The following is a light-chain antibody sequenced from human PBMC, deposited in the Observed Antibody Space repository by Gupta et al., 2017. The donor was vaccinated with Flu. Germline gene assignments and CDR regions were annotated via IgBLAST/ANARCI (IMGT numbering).Light chain of an antibody. CDR3: QHKDNSSWT. J-gene: IGKJ1*01. CDR1: QSVRTW. Sequence: PFTLSASVGERVSITCRASQSVRTWLAWYQQKPGKAPKLLISKASSVESGVPSRFIGSGSGTEFTLTISGRQPDDFATYYCQHKDNSSWTFGQGTKVEIK. V-gene: IGKV1-5*03. CDR2: KAS.